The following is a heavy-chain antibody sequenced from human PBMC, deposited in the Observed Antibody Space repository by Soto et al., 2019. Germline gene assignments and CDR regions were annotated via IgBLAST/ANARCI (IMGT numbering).Heavy chain of an antibody. V-gene: IGHV3-23*01. Sequence: EVQLLESGGGLVQPGGSLRLSCAASGFTFSSYAMSWVRQAPGKGLEWVSAISGSGGSTYYADSAKGRFTISRDNSKNTLYLQMNRLRAEDTAVYYCAKDRGRGYSYGFYKYWGQGTLVTVSS. CDR3: AKDRGRGYSYGFYKY. CDR2: ISGSGGST. D-gene: IGHD5-18*01. CDR1: GFTFSSYA. J-gene: IGHJ4*02.